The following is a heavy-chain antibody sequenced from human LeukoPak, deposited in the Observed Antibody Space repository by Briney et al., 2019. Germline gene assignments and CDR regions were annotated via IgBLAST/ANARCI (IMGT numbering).Heavy chain of an antibody. Sequence: SETLSLTCAVSAGSFSSHYWTWIRQPPGKGLAWIGHISYIGSTNYNPSLESRVTISIDTSKNQFSLKLSTVTAADTAVYYRARDLVTVTKGFDIWGQGTMVSVSS. CDR3: ARDLVTVTKGFDI. D-gene: IGHD4-17*01. J-gene: IGHJ3*02. V-gene: IGHV4-59*11. CDR2: ISYIGST. CDR1: AGSFSSHY.